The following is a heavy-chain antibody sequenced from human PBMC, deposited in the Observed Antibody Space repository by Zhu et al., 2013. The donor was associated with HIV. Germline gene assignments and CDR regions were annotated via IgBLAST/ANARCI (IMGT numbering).Heavy chain of an antibody. CDR2: INPNSGGT. Sequence: QVQLVQSGAEVKKPGASVKVSCKASGYTFTGYYMHWVRQAPGQGLEWMGWINPNSGGTKYAQKFQGRVTMTRDTSISTAYMELNRLRSGDTAIYYCARAGFENKRPGGYWAQGTLLTVSS. CDR3: ARAGFENKRPGGY. J-gene: IGHJ4*02. V-gene: IGHV1-2*02. CDR1: GYTFTGYY.